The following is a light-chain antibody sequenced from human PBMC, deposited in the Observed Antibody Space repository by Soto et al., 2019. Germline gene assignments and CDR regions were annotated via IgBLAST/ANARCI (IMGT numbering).Light chain of an antibody. V-gene: IGLV4-60*02. Sequence: QLVLTQSSSASASLGSSVKLTCTLSSGHSSYIIAWHQQQPGKAPRYLMKLEGSGSYNKGSGVPDRFSGSSSGADRYLTISNLQFEEEADYYCETWDSNSWVFGGGTKVTVL. CDR3: ETWDSNSWV. CDR1: SGHSSYI. CDR2: LEGSGSY. J-gene: IGLJ3*02.